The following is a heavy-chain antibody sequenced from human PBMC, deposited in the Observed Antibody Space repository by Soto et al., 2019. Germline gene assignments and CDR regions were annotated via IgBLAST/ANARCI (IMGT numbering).Heavy chain of an antibody. Sequence: SETLSLTCTVSGGSISSGPYSWGWIRQPPGKGLEWIGTFYYSGSTNYNPSLESRVTISVDTSRNQFSLKVSSVTAADTAVYYCARDNGYSYGYTLDHWGQGTLVTVS. CDR2: FYYSGST. J-gene: IGHJ4*02. CDR1: GGSISSGPYS. CDR3: ARDNGYSYGYTLDH. D-gene: IGHD5-18*01. V-gene: IGHV4-39*02.